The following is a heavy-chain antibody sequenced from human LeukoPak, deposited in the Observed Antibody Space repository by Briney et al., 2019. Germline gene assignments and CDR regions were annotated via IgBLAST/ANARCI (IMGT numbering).Heavy chain of an antibody. CDR1: GFTFSSYS. Sequence: GGSLRLSCAASGFTFSSYSMNWVRQAPGKGLEWVSSISSSSSYIYYADSVKGRFTISRDNAKNSLYLQMNSLRAEDTAVYYCARDQLYCGGDCYPDYWGQGTLVTVSS. D-gene: IGHD2-21*02. J-gene: IGHJ4*02. CDR3: ARDQLYCGGDCYPDY. V-gene: IGHV3-21*01. CDR2: ISSSSSYI.